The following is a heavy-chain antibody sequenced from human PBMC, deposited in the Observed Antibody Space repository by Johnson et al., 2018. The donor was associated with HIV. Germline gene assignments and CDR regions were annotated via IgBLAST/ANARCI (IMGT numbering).Heavy chain of an antibody. D-gene: IGHD3-22*01. CDR1: GFTFSNAW. CDR2: IKSKTDGGTT. J-gene: IGHJ3*02. Sequence: MQLVESGGGLVQPGGSLRLSCAASGFTFSNAWMSWVRQAPGKGLEWVGRIKSKTDGGTTDYAAPVKGRFTISRDNAKDSLYLQMNNLRVEDTAVYYCARVMSSGYFFDAFEIWGQGTMVTVS. V-gene: IGHV3-15*01. CDR3: ARVMSSGYFFDAFEI.